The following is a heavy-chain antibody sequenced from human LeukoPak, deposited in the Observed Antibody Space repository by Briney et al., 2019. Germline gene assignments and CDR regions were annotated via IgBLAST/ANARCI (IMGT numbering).Heavy chain of an antibody. CDR1: GGSFSGYY. CDR2: INHSGST. D-gene: IGHD2-2*01. CDR3: ARRSLYCSSTSCYGFDY. V-gene: IGHV4-34*01. J-gene: IGHJ4*02. Sequence: PSETLSLTCAVYGGSFSGYYWSWLRQPPGKGLEWIGEINHSGSTNYNPSLKSRVTISVDTSKNQFSLKLSSVTAADTAVYYCARRSLYCSSTSCYGFDYWGQGTLVTVSS.